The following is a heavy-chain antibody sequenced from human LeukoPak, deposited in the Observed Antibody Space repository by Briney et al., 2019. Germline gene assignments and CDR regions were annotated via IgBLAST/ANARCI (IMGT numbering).Heavy chain of an antibody. V-gene: IGHV3-23*01. J-gene: IGHJ4*02. CDR2: ISGSGGST. CDR1: GFTFSNYA. CDR3: AKITYSSGWFFDY. Sequence: GGSLRLSCAASGFTFSNYAMSWVRQAPGKGLEWVSAISGSGGSTYYTDSVKGRFTISRDNSKNTLYLQMNSLRAEDTAVYYCAKITYSSGWFFDYWGQGTLVTVSS. D-gene: IGHD6-19*01.